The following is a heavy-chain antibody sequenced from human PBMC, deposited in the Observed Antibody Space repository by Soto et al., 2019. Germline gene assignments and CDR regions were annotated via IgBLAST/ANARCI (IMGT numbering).Heavy chain of an antibody. CDR2: INHSGST. CDR3: ARRIVATGTFDY. D-gene: IGHD5-12*01. V-gene: IGHV4-34*01. J-gene: IGHJ4*02. CDR1: GGSINSYY. Sequence: PSETLSLTCTVSGGSINSYYWSWIRQPRGKGLEWIGEINHSGSTNYNPSLKSRVTISVDTSKNQFSLKLTSVTAADTAVYYCARRIVATGTFDYWGQGTLVTVSS.